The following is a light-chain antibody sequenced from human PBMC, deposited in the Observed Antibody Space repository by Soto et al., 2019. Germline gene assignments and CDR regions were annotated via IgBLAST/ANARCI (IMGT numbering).Light chain of an antibody. CDR1: QSVSNTF. J-gene: IGKJ4*01. CDR3: QHYGSSPPLT. V-gene: IGKV3-20*01. CDR2: GAS. Sequence: EFVLTQSPGTLSLSPGERVTLSCRASQSVSNTFLAWYQQKPGQPPRLLIYGASTRGTGIPDRFSGSGSGTDFTLTISRLEPEDFAVYYCQHYGSSPPLTFGGGTKVEIK.